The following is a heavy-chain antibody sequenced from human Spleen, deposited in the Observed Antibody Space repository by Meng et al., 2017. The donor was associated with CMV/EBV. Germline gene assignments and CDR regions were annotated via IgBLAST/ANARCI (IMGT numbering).Heavy chain of an antibody. Sequence: GGSLRLSCAASGFTFDDYTMHWVRQLPGKGLEWVSLISWDGGATYYADSVKGRFTISRDNSRNSLYLQMNSLRTEDTALYYCAKPQRVGSYALDVWGQGTTVTVSS. D-gene: IGHD3-10*01. CDR2: ISWDGGAT. CDR3: AKPQRVGSYALDV. J-gene: IGHJ6*02. CDR1: GFTFDDYT. V-gene: IGHV3-43*01.